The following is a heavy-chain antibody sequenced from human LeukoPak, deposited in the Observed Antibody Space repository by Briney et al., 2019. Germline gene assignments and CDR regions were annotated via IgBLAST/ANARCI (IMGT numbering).Heavy chain of an antibody. D-gene: IGHD6-13*01. J-gene: IGHJ4*02. CDR3: ARADISRYYFDY. V-gene: IGHV4-59*08. CDR1: GGSISSYY. CDR2: IYYSGST. Sequence: SETLSLTSTVSGGSISSYYWSWIRQPPGKGLEWIGYIYYSGSTNYNPSLKSQVTISVDTSKNQFSLRLSSVTAADTAVYYCARADISRYYFDYWGRGTLVTVSS.